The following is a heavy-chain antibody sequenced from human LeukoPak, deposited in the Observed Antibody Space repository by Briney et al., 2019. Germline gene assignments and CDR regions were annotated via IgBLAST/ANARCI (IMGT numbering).Heavy chain of an antibody. CDR1: GFTFSSYS. CDR2: ISSSSSYI. D-gene: IGHD3-16*01. CDR3: ARDGGDWFDP. Sequence: PGGSLRLSCAASGFTFSSYSMNWVRQAPGKGLEWVSSISSSSSYIYYADSVKGRFTISRDNAKNSLYLQMNSLRAEDAAVYYCARDGGDWFDPWGQGTLVTVSS. V-gene: IGHV3-21*01. J-gene: IGHJ5*02.